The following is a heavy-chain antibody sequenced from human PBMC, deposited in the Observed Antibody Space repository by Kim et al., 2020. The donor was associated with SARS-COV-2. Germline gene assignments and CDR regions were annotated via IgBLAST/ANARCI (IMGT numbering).Heavy chain of an antibody. CDR1: GYSFTSYW. CDR3: ARHTAIKSDLDY. CDR2: IDPSDSYT. V-gene: IGHV5-10-1*01. Sequence: GESLKISCKGSGYSFTSYWISWVRQMPGKGLEWMGRIDPSDSYTNYSPSFQGHVTISADKSISTAYLQWSSLKASDTAMYYCARHTAIKSDLDYWGQGTLVTVSS. J-gene: IGHJ4*02. D-gene: IGHD2-21*02.